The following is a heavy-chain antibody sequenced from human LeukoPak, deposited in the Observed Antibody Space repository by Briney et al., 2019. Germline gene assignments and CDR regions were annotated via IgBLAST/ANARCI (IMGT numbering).Heavy chain of an antibody. CDR2: IYWDDDK. J-gene: IGHJ4*02. V-gene: IGHV2-5*02. Sequence: SGPTLVKPAQTLTLTCTFSGFSLSTSGVGVGWIRQPPGKALEWLALIYWDDDKRYSPSLKSRLTITKDTSKNQVVLTMTNKDPVDTATYYCARTDYTYYYDSSGYSFDYWGQGTLVTVSS. CDR3: ARTDYTYYYDSSGYSFDY. CDR1: GFSLSTSGVG. D-gene: IGHD3-22*01.